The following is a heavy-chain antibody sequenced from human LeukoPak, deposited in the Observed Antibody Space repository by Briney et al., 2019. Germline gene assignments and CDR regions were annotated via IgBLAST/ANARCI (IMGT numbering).Heavy chain of an antibody. CDR2: INPTGGDT. D-gene: IGHD1-26*01. Sequence: ASVKVSCKASGYTFTGYYIHWVRQAPGQGLEWMGVINPTGGDTSYAQQFQGRVTMTRDTSTSTVYMELSSLRFEDTAVYYCVRDLLAGYDYWGQGTLVTVSS. J-gene: IGHJ4*02. V-gene: IGHV1-46*01. CDR1: GYTFTGYY. CDR3: VRDLLAGYDY.